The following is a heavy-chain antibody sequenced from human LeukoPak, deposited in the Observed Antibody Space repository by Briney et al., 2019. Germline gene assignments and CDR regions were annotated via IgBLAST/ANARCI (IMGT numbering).Heavy chain of an antibody. D-gene: IGHD2-2*01. CDR1: GFTFSSYD. CDR2: IGSAGDT. Sequence: GGSLRLSCAASGFTFSSYDMHWVRQARGKGLEGVSGIGSAGDTHYPGSVKGRFTISRENAKNSLSLQMNRLRAGDTAVYYCARGRCSSATCYEKLYGMDVWGQGTTVTVSS. CDR3: ARGRCSSATCYEKLYGMDV. J-gene: IGHJ6*02. V-gene: IGHV3-13*01.